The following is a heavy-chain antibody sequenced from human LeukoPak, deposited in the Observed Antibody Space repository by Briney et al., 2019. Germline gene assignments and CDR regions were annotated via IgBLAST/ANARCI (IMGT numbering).Heavy chain of an antibody. D-gene: IGHD3-22*01. Sequence: GASVKVSCKASGYTFTGYYMHWVRQAPGQGLEWMGWINPNSGGTNYAQKFQGWVTMTRDTSISTAYMEVNRLRSDDTAVYYCARAPRVRYYDSSEYYFDYWGQGTLVTVSS. J-gene: IGHJ4*02. CDR1: GYTFTGYY. CDR2: INPNSGGT. V-gene: IGHV1-2*04. CDR3: ARAPRVRYYDSSEYYFDY.